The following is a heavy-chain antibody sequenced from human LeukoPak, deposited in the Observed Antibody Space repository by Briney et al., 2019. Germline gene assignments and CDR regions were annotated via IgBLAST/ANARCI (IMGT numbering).Heavy chain of an antibody. Sequence: PSETLSLTCTVSGDSLSSHYWSWIRQPPGKGLEWMGYIYYSGSTNYNPSLKSRVTISVDTSKNQFSLKLNSVTAADTAVYYCARRAPYYFDSSGSHFDYWGQGTLVTVSS. J-gene: IGHJ4*02. CDR2: IYYSGST. CDR1: GDSLSSHY. D-gene: IGHD3-22*01. CDR3: ARRAPYYFDSSGSHFDY. V-gene: IGHV4-59*08.